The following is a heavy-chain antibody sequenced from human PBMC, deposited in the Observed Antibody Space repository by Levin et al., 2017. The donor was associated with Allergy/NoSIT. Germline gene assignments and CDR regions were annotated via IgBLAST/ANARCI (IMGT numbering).Heavy chain of an antibody. V-gene: IGHV4-4*07. CDR3: ARDYGGNSGFDP. D-gene: IGHD4-23*01. CDR1: GGSISGYY. CDR2: IYVSGST. J-gene: IGHJ5*02. Sequence: SSETLSLTCTVSGGSISGYYWSWIRQPAGKGLEWIGRIYVSGSTNYNPSLKSRVTMSVDTSKNQLSLKLSSVTAADTAVFYCARDYGGNSGFDPWGQGTLVTVSS.